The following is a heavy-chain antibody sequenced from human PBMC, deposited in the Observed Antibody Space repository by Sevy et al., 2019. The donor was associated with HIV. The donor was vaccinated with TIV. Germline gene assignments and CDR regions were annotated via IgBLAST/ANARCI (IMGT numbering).Heavy chain of an antibody. J-gene: IGHJ4*02. CDR2: ISYDGSNK. V-gene: IGHV3-30-3*01. Sequence: GGSLRLSCAASGFTFISYAMHWVRQAPGKGLEWVAVISYDGSNKYYADSVKGRFTISRDNSKNTLYLQMNSLRAEDTAVYYCAREGQMFGELLYSDFDYWGQGTLVTVSS. D-gene: IGHD3-10*02. CDR1: GFTFISYA. CDR3: AREGQMFGELLYSDFDY.